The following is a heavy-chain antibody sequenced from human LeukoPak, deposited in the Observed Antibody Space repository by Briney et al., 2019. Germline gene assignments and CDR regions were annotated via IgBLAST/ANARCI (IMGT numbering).Heavy chain of an antibody. CDR2: IYPGDSDT. D-gene: IGHD2-2*01. V-gene: IGHV5-51*01. J-gene: IGHJ3*02. Sequence: GESLKISCKGSGYSFTSYWIGWVRQMPGKGLEWMGIIYPGDSDTRYSPSFQGQVTISADKSISTAYLQWSSLKASDTAMYYCASIRDYCSSTSCYGLYAFDIWGQGTMVTVSP. CDR3: ASIRDYCSSTSCYGLYAFDI. CDR1: GYSFTSYW.